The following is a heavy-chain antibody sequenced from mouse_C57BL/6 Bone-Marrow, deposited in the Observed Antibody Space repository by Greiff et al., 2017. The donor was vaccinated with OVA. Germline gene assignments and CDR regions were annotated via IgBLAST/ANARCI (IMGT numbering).Heavy chain of an antibody. D-gene: IGHD1-3*01. J-gene: IGHJ2*01. V-gene: IGHV14-4*01. Sequence: SGAELVRPGASVKLSCTASGFNIKDDYMHWVKQRPEQGLEWIGWIDPENGDTEYASKFQGKATITADTSSNTAYLQLSSLTSEDTAVYYCTTERGSLYFDYWGQGTTLTVSS. CDR3: TTERGSLYFDY. CDR1: GFNIKDDY. CDR2: IDPENGDT.